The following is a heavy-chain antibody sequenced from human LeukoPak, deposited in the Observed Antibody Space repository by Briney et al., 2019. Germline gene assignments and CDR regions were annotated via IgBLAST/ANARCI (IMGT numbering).Heavy chain of an antibody. Sequence: ASVKVSCKASGYTFTRYYMHWVRQAPGQGLEWMGIINPSAGSTSYAPKLQGRATLTRDTSTSTVYMELSSLGYEDTAIYYCARAPDNYGIDDYWGQGTLLTVSS. D-gene: IGHD5-18*01. V-gene: IGHV1-46*04. CDR2: INPSAGST. CDR1: GYTFTRYY. CDR3: ARAPDNYGIDDY. J-gene: IGHJ4*02.